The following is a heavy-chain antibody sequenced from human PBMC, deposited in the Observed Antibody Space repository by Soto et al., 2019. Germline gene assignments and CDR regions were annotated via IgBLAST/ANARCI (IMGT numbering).Heavy chain of an antibody. D-gene: IGHD2-21*02. V-gene: IGHV4-4*08. CDR2: MYNSGST. Sequence: SETLSLTCTVSGGSISSYYWTWVMQPPGKGLEWIGFMYNSGSTHYNPSLKSRVTISLDTSKNQFSLNLRSVTAADTAVYYCARDLWGYCGADCYPLDVWGQGTTVTVS. CDR3: ARDLWGYCGADCYPLDV. CDR1: GGSISSYY. J-gene: IGHJ6*02.